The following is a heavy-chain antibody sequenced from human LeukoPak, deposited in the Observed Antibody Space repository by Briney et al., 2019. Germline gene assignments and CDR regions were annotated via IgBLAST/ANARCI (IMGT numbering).Heavy chain of an antibody. CDR3: ARDGSSWYVPTIDY. CDR2: ITSSSSYI. J-gene: IGHJ4*02. CDR1: GFTFSSYS. Sequence: GGSLRLSCAASGFTFSSYSMNWVRQAPGKGLEWVSSITSSSSYIYYADSVKGRFTISRDNAKNSLYLQMNSLRADDTAVYYCARDGSSWYVPTIDYWGQGTLVTVSS. D-gene: IGHD6-13*01. V-gene: IGHV3-21*01.